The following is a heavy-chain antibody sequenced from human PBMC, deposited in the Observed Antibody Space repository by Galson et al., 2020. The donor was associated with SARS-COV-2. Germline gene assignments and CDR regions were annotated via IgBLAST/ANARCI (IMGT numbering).Heavy chain of an antibody. D-gene: IGHD3-9*01. CDR2: IRGSGGST. V-gene: IGHV3-23*01. CDR3: AKTHYDIFAGYPEGYCFDY. CDR1: GFTFSNYV. Sequence: GESLKISCAASGFTFSNYVMSWVRQAPGKGLERVPGIRGSGGSTFYADSVKGRFTISRDNSKDTLYLQMKSLRAEDTAVYYCAKTHYDIFAGYPEGYCFDYWGQGTLVTVSS. J-gene: IGHJ4*02.